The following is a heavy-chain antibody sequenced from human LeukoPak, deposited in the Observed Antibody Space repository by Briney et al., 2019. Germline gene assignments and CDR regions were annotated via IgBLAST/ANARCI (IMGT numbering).Heavy chain of an antibody. V-gene: IGHV3-21*03. J-gene: IGHJ3*02. CDR2: ISGSSGYI. CDR3: SRDSTLGGYQITSDI. D-gene: IGHD2-2*01. CDR1: GFTFSSYS. Sequence: GGSLRLSCATSGFTFSSYSMNWVRQAPGKGPEWVSFISGSSGYIFYADSVKGRFTISRDNAKNSLYLQMNSLRAEDTAVYYCSRDSTLGGYQITSDIWGQGTMVTVSS.